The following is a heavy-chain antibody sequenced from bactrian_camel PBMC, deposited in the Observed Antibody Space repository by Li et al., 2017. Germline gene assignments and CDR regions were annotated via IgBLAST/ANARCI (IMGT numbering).Heavy chain of an antibody. CDR3: AADTRGACYRLGRGFAY. V-gene: IGHV3S53*01. D-gene: IGHD1*01. J-gene: IGHJ4*01. CDR2: IDGAGDA. CDR1: GRTRGVGC. Sequence: LVESGGGSVQAGESLRLSCTASGRTRGVGCMAWFRRFPGGKDREGVAGIDGAGDATYADSVKGRFTISQDSAKNTVYLQMNSLKPEDTAMYYCAADTRGACYRLGRGFAYWGQGTQVTVS.